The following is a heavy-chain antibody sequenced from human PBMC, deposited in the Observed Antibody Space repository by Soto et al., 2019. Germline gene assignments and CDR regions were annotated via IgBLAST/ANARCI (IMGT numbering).Heavy chain of an antibody. CDR2: ISWNSGSI. J-gene: IGHJ6*02. CDR3: AKDIGAGATRDYYYGMDV. Sequence: GGSLRLSCAASGFTFDDYAMHWVRQAPGKGLEWVSGISWNSGSIGYADSVKGRFTISRDNAKNSLYLQMNSLRAEDTALYYCAKDIGAGATRDYYYGMDVWGQGTTVTVSS. V-gene: IGHV3-9*01. CDR1: GFTFDDYA. D-gene: IGHD1-26*01.